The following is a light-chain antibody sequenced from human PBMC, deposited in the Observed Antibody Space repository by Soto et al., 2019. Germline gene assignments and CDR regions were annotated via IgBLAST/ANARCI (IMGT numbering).Light chain of an antibody. CDR3: CSCADTYNVVV. CDR2: DVT. Sequence: QSVLTQPRSVSGSPGQSVTISCTGTSSDVGGYNFVSWYQQHPGKAPKLVVYDVTKRPSGVPDRFSGSKSGSTASLTISGLQVEDEADYYCCSCADTYNVVVFGTGTKLTVL. CDR1: SSDVGGYNF. V-gene: IGLV2-11*01. J-gene: IGLJ1*01.